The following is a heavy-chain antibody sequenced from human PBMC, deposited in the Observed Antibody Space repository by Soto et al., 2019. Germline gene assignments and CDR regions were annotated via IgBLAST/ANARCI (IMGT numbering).Heavy chain of an antibody. V-gene: IGHV3-9*01. J-gene: IGHJ4*01. CDR1: GFTFDDYA. CDR3: VKDSYADFHRVLSTAEYFFDY. D-gene: IGHD2-15*01. Sequence: GGSLRLSCTASGFTFDDYAMHWVRQGPGRGLEWVSGITWNSGKIAYADSVKGRFTIARDDDNNSLYLQMNSLRPEDTALYYCVKDSYADFHRVLSTAEYFFDYWGHGTLVTVSS. CDR2: ITWNSGKI.